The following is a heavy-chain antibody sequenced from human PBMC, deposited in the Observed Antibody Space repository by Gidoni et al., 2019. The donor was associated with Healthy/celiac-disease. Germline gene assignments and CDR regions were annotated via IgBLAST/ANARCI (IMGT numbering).Heavy chain of an antibody. V-gene: IGHV3-33*01. D-gene: IGHD6-13*01. CDR2: IWYDGSNK. Sequence: VAVIWYDGSNKYYADSVKGRFTISRDNSKNTLYLQMNSLRAEDTAVYYCARDKQQLVLGYWGQGTLVPVSS. CDR3: ARDKQQLVLGY. J-gene: IGHJ4*02.